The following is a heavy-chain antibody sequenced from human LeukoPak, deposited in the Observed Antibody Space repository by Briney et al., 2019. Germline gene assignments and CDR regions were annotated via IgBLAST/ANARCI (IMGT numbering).Heavy chain of an antibody. J-gene: IGHJ6*03. CDR2: ISGSGGST. V-gene: IGHV3-23*01. D-gene: IGHD6-6*01. CDR3: AKVMAAGPLPYYYYMDV. Sequence: GGSLRLSCAASGFTFSSYAMSWVRQAPGKGLEWVSAISGSGGSTYYADSVKGRFTITRDNSKNTLYLQMNSLRAEDTAVYYCAKVMAAGPLPYYYYMDVWGKGTTVTISS. CDR1: GFTFSSYA.